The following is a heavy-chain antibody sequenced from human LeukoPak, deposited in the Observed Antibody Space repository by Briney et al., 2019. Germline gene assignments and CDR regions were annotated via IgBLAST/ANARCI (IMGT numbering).Heavy chain of an antibody. V-gene: IGHV4-59*01. D-gene: IGHD1-20*01. CDR3: AREGGRITGSRDAFDI. CDR2: IYYSGTT. J-gene: IGHJ3*02. CDR1: GGSMINYH. Sequence: PSETLSLTCTVSGGSMINYHWSWIRQPPGKGLEWIGYIYYSGTTDYNPSVKSRVSMSVDTSKNQFSLRLRSVTAADTAVYYCAREGGRITGSRDAFDIWGQGTMVTVSS.